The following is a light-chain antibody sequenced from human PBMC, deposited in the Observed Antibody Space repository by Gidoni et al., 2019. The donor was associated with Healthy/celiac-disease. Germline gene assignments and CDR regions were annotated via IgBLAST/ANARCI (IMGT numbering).Light chain of an antibody. V-gene: IGKV1-5*03. CDR3: QQYNSYPYT. Sequence: DIQMTKSPSTLSASVGDRVTITCRASQSISSWFAWYQQTPGKSPKLLIYHASILESGVPSRFSGSGSGTEFTLTISSLQPDDFSTYYCQQYNSYPYTFGQGTKLEIK. CDR2: HAS. CDR1: QSISSW. J-gene: IGKJ2*01.